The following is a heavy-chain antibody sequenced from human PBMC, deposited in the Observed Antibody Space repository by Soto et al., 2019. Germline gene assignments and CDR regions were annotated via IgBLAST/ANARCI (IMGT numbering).Heavy chain of an antibody. J-gene: IGHJ6*02. CDR2: IYYSGST. CDR3: ARGRGGYNLYYYDGMDV. V-gene: IGHV4-59*01. CDR1: GGSISSYY. D-gene: IGHD5-12*01. Sequence: PSETLSLTXTVSGGSISSYYWSWIRQPPGKGLEWIGYIYYSGSTNYNPSLKSRVTMSVDTSKNQFSLKLSSVTAADTAVYYCARGRGGYNLYYYDGMDVWGQGTTVTVSS.